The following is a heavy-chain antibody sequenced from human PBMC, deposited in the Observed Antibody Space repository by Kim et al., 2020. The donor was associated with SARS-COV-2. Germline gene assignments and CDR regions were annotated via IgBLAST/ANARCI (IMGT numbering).Heavy chain of an antibody. CDR3: AKDTSPSKSWVDWYFCY. V-gene: IGHV3-33*06. D-gene: IGHD5-12*01. J-gene: IGHJ4*02. Sequence: KKYYADSVKGRFTISRDNSWNTVFLQMDSLRADDTAVYYCAKDTSPSKSWVDWYFCYWGQGTRVTVSS. CDR2: KK.